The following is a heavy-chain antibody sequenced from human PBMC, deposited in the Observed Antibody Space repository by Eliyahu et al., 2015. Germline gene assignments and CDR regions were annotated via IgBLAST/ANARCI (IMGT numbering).Heavy chain of an antibody. Sequence: EVQLVESGGGLVQPGGSLRLSCAAXGXTFTTFWMTWVRQAPGKGLEWVASIQQDGNEKHYADSVTGRFTISRDNAKNTLYLQMSSLRADDTAVYYCATALRGRRHDAHDVWGQGTMVTVFS. V-gene: IGHV3-7*01. J-gene: IGHJ3*01. CDR2: IQQDGNEK. CDR3: ATALRGRRHDAHDV. D-gene: IGHD3-10*01. CDR1: GXTFTTFW.